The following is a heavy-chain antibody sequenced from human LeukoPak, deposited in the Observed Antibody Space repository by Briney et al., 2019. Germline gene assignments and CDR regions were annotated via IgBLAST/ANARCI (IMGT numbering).Heavy chain of an antibody. CDR1: GGSISSSSYY. V-gene: IGHV4-39*01. CDR3: ARRRIELWFGEGENWFDP. J-gene: IGHJ5*02. CDR2: IYYSGST. Sequence: SETLSLTCTVSGGSISSSSYYWGWIRQPPGKGLEWIGSIYYSGSTYYNPSLKSRVTISVDTSKNQFSLKLSSVTAADTAVYYCARRRIELWFGEGENWFDPWGQGTLVTVSS. D-gene: IGHD3-10*01.